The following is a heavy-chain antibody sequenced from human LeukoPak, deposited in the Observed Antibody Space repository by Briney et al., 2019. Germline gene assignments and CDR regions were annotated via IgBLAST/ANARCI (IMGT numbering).Heavy chain of an antibody. V-gene: IGHV3-23*01. D-gene: IGHD3-10*01. CDR3: ARISRGLYGSGSNYYGMDV. CDR1: GFTFSSYA. J-gene: IGHJ6*04. Sequence: GASLRLSCAASGFTFSSYAMSWVRQAPGKGLEGVSAISGSGGSTYYADSVKGRFTISRDNSKNTLYLQMNSLRAEDTAVYYCARISRGLYGSGSNYYGMDVWGKGTTVTVSS. CDR2: ISGSGGST.